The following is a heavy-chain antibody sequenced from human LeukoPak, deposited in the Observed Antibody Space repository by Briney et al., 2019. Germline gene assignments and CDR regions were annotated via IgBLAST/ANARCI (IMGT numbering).Heavy chain of an antibody. Sequence: GGSLRLSCAASGFTFSSYEMNWVRQAPGKGLEWVSYISSSGSTIYYADSVRGRFTISRDNAKNSLYLQMNSLRAEDTAVYHCARSQGFSGYGSYFDYWGQGTLVTVSA. V-gene: IGHV3-48*03. CDR3: ARSQGFSGYGSYFDY. CDR2: ISSSGSTI. CDR1: GFTFSSYE. D-gene: IGHD5-12*01. J-gene: IGHJ4*02.